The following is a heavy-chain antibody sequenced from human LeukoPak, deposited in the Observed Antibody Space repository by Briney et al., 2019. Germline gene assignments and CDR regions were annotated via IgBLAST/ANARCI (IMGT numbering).Heavy chain of an antibody. V-gene: IGHV3-49*03. CDR2: IRSKAYGGTT. Sequence: PGGSLRLSCTAAGFTFGDYAMSWFRQAPGKGMEWVGFIRSKAYGGTTEYAASVKGRFTISRDDSKSIAYLQMNSLKTEDTAVYYCTRYDYVWGSNDYWGQGTLVTVSS. J-gene: IGHJ4*02. D-gene: IGHD3-16*01. CDR1: GFTFGDYA. CDR3: TRYDYVWGSNDY.